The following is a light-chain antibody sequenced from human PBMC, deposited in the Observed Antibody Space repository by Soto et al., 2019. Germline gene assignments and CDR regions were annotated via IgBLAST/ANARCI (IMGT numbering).Light chain of an antibody. J-gene: IGKJ1*01. V-gene: IGKV3-15*01. CDR3: QQYKNWPPIT. CDR1: QSVSSN. Sequence: EIVLAQSPGTLSLSPGERATLSCRASQSVSSNLAWYQQKPGQAPRLLIYGASTRATGIPARFSGSGSGTEFTLTISSLQSEDSAVYFCQQYKNWPPITFGQGTKVDI. CDR2: GAS.